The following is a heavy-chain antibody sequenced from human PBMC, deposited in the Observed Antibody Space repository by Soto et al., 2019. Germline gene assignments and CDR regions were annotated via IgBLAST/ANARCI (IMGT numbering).Heavy chain of an antibody. D-gene: IGHD1-26*01. Sequence: SVKVSCKASGGTFSSYAISWVRQAPGQGLEWMGGIIPIFGTANYAQKFQGRVTTTADESTSTAYMELSSLRSEDTAVYYCAREVDGINWFDPWSQGTLVTVSS. V-gene: IGHV1-69*13. CDR2: IIPIFGTA. CDR1: GGTFSSYA. J-gene: IGHJ5*02. CDR3: AREVDGINWFDP.